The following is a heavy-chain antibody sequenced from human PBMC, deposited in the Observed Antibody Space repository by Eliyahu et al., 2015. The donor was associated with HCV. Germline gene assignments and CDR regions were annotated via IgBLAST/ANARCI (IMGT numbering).Heavy chain of an antibody. CDR2: IGYGGNNI. V-gene: IGHV3-30-3*01. CDR3: ARGQYSSGWLFFDY. D-gene: IGHD6-19*01. CDR1: GFTFSSDF. J-gene: IGHJ4*02. Sequence: QVQLVESGGGVVQPGRSLRLSXAASGFTFSSDFMHWVRQAPGKGLEWGAVIGYGGNNIYYADSVKGRFTISRDNSKSTLFLQMGSLRPEDTAVYYCARGQYSSGWLFFDYWGQGTLVTVSS.